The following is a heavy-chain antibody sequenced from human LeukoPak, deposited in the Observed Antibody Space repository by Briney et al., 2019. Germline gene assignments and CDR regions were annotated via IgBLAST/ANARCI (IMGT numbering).Heavy chain of an antibody. CDR3: AAGSDY. V-gene: IGHV4-34*06. Sequence: PSETLSLTCAVYGGSFSGYYWSWIRQPPGKGLEWIGEINHSGSTNYNPSLKSRVTISVDTSKNQFSLKLGSVTAADTAVYYCAAGSDYWGQGTLVTVSS. J-gene: IGHJ4*02. CDR2: INHSGST. CDR1: GGSFSGYY. D-gene: IGHD6-13*01.